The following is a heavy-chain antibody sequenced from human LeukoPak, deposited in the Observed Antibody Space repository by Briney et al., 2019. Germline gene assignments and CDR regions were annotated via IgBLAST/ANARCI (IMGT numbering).Heavy chain of an antibody. CDR1: GFTFSSYG. Sequence: PGGSLRLSCAASGFTFSSYGMSWVRQAPGKGLEWVSAISGSGGSTYYADSVKGRFTISRDNSKNTLYLQMNSLRAEDTAVYYCAKDTRNSPGYYYYYMDVWGKGTTVTISS. J-gene: IGHJ6*03. CDR2: ISGSGGST. V-gene: IGHV3-23*01. CDR3: AKDTRNSPGYYYYYMDV. D-gene: IGHD2-15*01.